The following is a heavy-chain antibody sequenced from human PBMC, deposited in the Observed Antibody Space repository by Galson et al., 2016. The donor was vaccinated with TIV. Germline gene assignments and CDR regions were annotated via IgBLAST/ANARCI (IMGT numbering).Heavy chain of an antibody. CDR2: IIPLFRTT. CDR1: GGTFSSYV. V-gene: IGHV1-69*06. D-gene: IGHD5-18*01. CDR3: ATDRNTAFDTYHYYYGMDV. Sequence: VKVSCKASGGTFSSYVIKWVRQAPGQGLEWMGGIIPLFRTTNYAQKFQGRVTITADKSTNTAYMELNSLKYGDTAVYYCATDRNTAFDTYHYYYGMDVWGQGTTVIVSS. J-gene: IGHJ6*02.